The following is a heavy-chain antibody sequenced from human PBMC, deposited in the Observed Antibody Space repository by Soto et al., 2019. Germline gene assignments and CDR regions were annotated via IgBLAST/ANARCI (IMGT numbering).Heavy chain of an antibody. CDR2: IIPLFGTP. CDR1: GATFSTTG. V-gene: IGHV1-69*01. J-gene: IGHJ5*01. CDR3: ATASPGICGGNPCYRLDSSFDS. Sequence: QVQLVQSGAEVRKPGSSLRVSCKSSGATFSTTGISWVRQAPGQGLEWMGGIIPLFGTPKYARKFQGRVSITADESTNAVYMELNSLRPDDAVVYYCATASPGICGGNPCYRLDSSFDSWWQGSLVIVSS. D-gene: IGHD2-15*01.